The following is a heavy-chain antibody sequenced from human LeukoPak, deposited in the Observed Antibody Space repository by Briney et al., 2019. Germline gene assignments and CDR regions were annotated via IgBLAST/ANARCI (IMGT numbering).Heavy chain of an antibody. CDR2: IIPIFGTA. J-gene: IGHJ6*03. V-gene: IGHV1-69*05. CDR3: ARDGRGSSWPSYYYYYYMDV. CDR1: GYTFTSYY. Sequence: SVKVSCKASGYTFTSYYMHWVRQAPGQGLEWMGGIIPIFGTANYAQKFQGRVTITTDESTSTAYMELSSLRSEDTAVYYCARDGRGSSWPSYYYYYYMDVWGKGTTVTVSS. D-gene: IGHD6-13*01.